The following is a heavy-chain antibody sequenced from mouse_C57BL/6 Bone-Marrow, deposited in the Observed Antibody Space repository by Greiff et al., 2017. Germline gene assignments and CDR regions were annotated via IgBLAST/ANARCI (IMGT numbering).Heavy chain of an antibody. Sequence: EVQLQQSGPGLVKPSQSLSLTCSVTGYSITSGYYWNWIRQFPGNKLEWMGYISYDGSNNYNPSLKNRISITRDTSKNQFFLKLNSVTTEDTATYYCARGLPRRFAYWGQGTPVTVSA. CDR1: GYSITSGYY. V-gene: IGHV3-6*01. CDR2: ISYDGSN. CDR3: ARGLPRRFAY. D-gene: IGHD1-2*01. J-gene: IGHJ3*01.